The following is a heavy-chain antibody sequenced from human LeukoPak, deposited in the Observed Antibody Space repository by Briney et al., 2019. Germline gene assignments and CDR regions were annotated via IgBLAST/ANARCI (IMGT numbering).Heavy chain of an antibody. J-gene: IGHJ4*02. Sequence: ASVKVSCKASGYTFTSYGISWVRQAPGQGLEWMGWISAYNGNTNYAQKLQGRVTMTTDPSTSTAYMELRSLRSDDTAVYYCARAPQYYDILTGYPQFDYWGQGTLVTVSS. CDR2: ISAYNGNT. CDR3: ARAPQYYDILTGYPQFDY. CDR1: GYTFTSYG. V-gene: IGHV1-18*01. D-gene: IGHD3-9*01.